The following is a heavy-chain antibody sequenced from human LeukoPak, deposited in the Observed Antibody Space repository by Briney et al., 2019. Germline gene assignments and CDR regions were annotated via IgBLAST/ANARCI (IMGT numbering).Heavy chain of an antibody. Sequence: GGSLRLSCAASGFTFSSYGMSWVRQAPGEGLEWVSAISGSGGSTYYADSVKGRFTISRDNSKNTLYLQMNSLRAEDTALYYCAKGGYSSGWSISGDAFDIWGQGTMVTVSS. D-gene: IGHD6-19*01. CDR1: GFTFSSYG. CDR2: ISGSGGST. J-gene: IGHJ3*02. CDR3: AKGGYSSGWSISGDAFDI. V-gene: IGHV3-23*01.